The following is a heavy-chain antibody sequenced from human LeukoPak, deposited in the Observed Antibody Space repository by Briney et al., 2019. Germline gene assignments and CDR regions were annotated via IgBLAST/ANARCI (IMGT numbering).Heavy chain of an antibody. CDR3: ARGPRYSSSWYRNWFDP. Sequence: RASETLSLTCAVYGGSFSGYHWSWIRQPPGKGLEWIGEINHSGSTNYNPSLKSRVTISVDTSKNQFSLKLSSVTAADTAVYYCARGPRYSSSWYRNWFDPRGQGTLVTVSS. CDR1: GGSFSGYH. V-gene: IGHV4-34*01. CDR2: INHSGST. D-gene: IGHD6-13*01. J-gene: IGHJ5*02.